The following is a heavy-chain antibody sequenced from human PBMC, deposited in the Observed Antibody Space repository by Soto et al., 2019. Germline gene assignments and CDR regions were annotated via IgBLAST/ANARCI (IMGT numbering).Heavy chain of an antibody. Sequence: GGSLRLSCVASGFTFSAYWMDWVRQAPGQGLVWVSRIKFDGITASYADSVNGRFTISRDNAKNTVYLQMDSLRAEDTGMYYCARGIRNYYGADVWGQGTTVTVSS. D-gene: IGHD2-21*01. CDR2: IKFDGITA. J-gene: IGHJ6*02. CDR3: ARGIRNYYGADV. CDR1: GFTFSAYW. V-gene: IGHV3-74*01.